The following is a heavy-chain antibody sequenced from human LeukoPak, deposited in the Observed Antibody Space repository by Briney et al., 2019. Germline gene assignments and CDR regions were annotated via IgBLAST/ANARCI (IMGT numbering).Heavy chain of an antibody. V-gene: IGHV4-59*01. D-gene: IGHD3-9*01. J-gene: IGHJ5*02. CDR2: IYYIGST. CDR1: GGSISSYY. CDR3: ARTNSENYDILTGYSNWFDP. Sequence: SETLSLTCTVSGGSISSYYWSWIRQPPGKGLEWIGYIYYIGSTNYNPSLKSRVTISVDTSKNQFSLKLSSVTAADTAVYYCARTNSENYDILTGYSNWFDPWGQGTLVTVSS.